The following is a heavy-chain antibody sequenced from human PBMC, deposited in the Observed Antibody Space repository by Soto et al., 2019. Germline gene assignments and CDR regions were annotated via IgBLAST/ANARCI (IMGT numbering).Heavy chain of an antibody. J-gene: IGHJ4*02. CDR1: GFTFSSYG. V-gene: IGHV3-33*01. CDR2: IWYDGSNK. CDR3: ARDVSSGWLPGGY. Sequence: ESGGGVVQPGRSLRLSCAASGFTFSSYGMHWVRQAPGKGLEWVAVIWYDGSNKYYADSVKGRFTISRDNSKNTLYLQMNSLRAEDTAVYYCARDVSSGWLPGGYWGQGTLVTVSS. D-gene: IGHD6-19*01.